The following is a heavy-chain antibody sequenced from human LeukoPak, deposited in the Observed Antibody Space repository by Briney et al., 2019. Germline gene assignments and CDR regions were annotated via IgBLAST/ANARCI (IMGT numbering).Heavy chain of an antibody. D-gene: IGHD6-13*01. Sequence: ASVKVSCKASGYTFTGYYMHWVRQAPGQGLEWMGWINPNSGGTNYAQKFQGRVTMTRDTSISTAYMELSRLRSDDTAVYYCARAPRIAAAGTTNWFDPWGQGTLVTVSS. CDR3: ARAPRIAAAGTTNWFDP. CDR1: GYTFTGYY. J-gene: IGHJ5*02. V-gene: IGHV1-2*02. CDR2: INPNSGGT.